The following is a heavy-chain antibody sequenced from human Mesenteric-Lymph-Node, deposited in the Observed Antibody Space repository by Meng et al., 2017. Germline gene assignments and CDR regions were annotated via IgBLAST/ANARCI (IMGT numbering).Heavy chain of an antibody. J-gene: IGHJ3*02. Sequence: SVKVSCKASGGTFSSYAISWVRQAPGQGLERMGGIIPIFGTANYAQKFQGRVTITADESTSTAYMELSSLRSEDTAVYYCARVGGYSSAIDAFDIWGQGTRVTVSS. CDR3: ARVGGYSSAIDAFDI. D-gene: IGHD6-19*01. V-gene: IGHV1-69*13. CDR1: GGTFSSYA. CDR2: IIPIFGTA.